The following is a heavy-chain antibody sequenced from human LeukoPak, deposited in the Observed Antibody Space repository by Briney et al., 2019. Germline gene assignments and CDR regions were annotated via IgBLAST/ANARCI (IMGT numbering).Heavy chain of an antibody. CDR1: GYTFTSYG. J-gene: IGHJ3*02. D-gene: IGHD3-10*01. CDR3: ARDSYGSGSYWAFDI. CDR2: ISAYNGNT. V-gene: IGHV1-18*01. Sequence: ASVKVSCKASGYTFTSYGISWVRQAPGQGLEWMGWISAYNGNTNYAQKLQGRVTMTTDTSTSTAYMELRSLRSDDTAGYYCARDSYGSGSYWAFDIWGQGTMVTVSS.